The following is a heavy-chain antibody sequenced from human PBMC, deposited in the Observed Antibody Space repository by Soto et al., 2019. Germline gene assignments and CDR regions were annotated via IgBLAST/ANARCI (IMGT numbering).Heavy chain of an antibody. V-gene: IGHV3-23*01. CDR3: ARQDTRLAAARAEYFQH. CDR1: GFTFSSYA. D-gene: IGHD6-13*01. J-gene: IGHJ1*01. CDR2: ISGSGGST. Sequence: GGSLRLSCAASGFTFSSYAMSWVRQAPGKGLEWVSAISGSGGSTYYADSVKGRFTISRDNSKNTLYLQMNSLRAEDTAVYYCARQDTRLAAARAEYFQHWGQGTLVTVSS.